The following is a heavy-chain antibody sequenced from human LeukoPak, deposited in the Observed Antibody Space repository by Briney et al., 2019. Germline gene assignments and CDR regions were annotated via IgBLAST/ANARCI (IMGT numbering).Heavy chain of an antibody. J-gene: IGHJ4*02. CDR3: ARDAKYYDILTGYYSLAYFDY. D-gene: IGHD3-9*01. CDR2: INPNSGGT. CDR1: GYTFTGYY. V-gene: IGHV1-2*02. Sequence: GASVKVSCKASGYTFTGYYMYWVRQAPGQGLEWMGWINPNSGGTNYAQKFQGRVTMTRDTSISTAYMELSRLRSDDTAVYYCARDAKYYDILTGYYSLAYFDYWGQGTLVTVSS.